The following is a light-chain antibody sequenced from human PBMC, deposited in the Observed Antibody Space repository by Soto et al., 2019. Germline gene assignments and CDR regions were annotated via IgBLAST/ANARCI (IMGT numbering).Light chain of an antibody. CDR3: QQYGSSPPNT. J-gene: IGKJ5*01. V-gene: IGKV3-20*01. CDR1: QSVSSSY. CDR2: GAS. Sequence: EIVLTQSPGTLSLSPGERATLSCRASQSVSSSYLAWYQQKPVQAPRLLIYGASSRATGIPDRFSGSGSGTDFTLTISRLEPEDFAVYYCQQYGSSPPNTFGQGTRLEI.